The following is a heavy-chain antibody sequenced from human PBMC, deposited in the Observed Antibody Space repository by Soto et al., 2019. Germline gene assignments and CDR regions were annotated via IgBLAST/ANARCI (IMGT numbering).Heavy chain of an antibody. CDR3: STSVYCSTTRCYYYYGLDV. CDR2: IIPIFGTE. CDR1: GGTFSSHS. D-gene: IGHD2-2*01. J-gene: IGHJ6*02. V-gene: IGHV1-69*01. Sequence: QVQLVQSGAEVKKPGSSVKVSCKVSGGTFSSHSINWVRQAPGQGPEWMGGIIPIFGTENYAQKFQGRVTITADESTSTAYMELSSLPSEDTALYYSSTSVYCSTTRCYYYYGLDVWGQGTTVIVSS.